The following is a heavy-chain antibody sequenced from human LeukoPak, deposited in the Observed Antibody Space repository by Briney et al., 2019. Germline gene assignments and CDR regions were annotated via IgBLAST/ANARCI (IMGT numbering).Heavy chain of an antibody. CDR2: IIPIFGTA. J-gene: IGHJ3*02. V-gene: IGHV1-69*05. D-gene: IGHD3-22*01. CDR1: GGTFSSYA. Sequence: ASVKVSCKASGGTFSSYAISWVRQAPGQGLEWMGGIIPIFGTANYAQKFQGRVTITTDESTSTAYMELSSLRSEDTAVYYCASQGLRRSRAFDIWGQGTVVTVSS. CDR3: ASQGLRRSRAFDI.